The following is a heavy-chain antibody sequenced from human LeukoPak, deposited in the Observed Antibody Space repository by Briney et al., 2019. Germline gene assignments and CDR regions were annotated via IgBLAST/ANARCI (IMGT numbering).Heavy chain of an antibody. CDR3: ARPVGATTHDAFDI. J-gene: IGHJ3*02. D-gene: IGHD1-26*01. V-gene: IGHV4-34*01. Sequence: GSLRLSRAASGFTFSSYAMHWVRQAPGKGLEWIGEINHSGSTNYNPSLKSRVTISVDTSKNQFSLKLSSVTAADTAVYYCARPVGATTHDAFDIWGQGTMVTVSS. CDR1: GFTFSSYA. CDR2: INHSGST.